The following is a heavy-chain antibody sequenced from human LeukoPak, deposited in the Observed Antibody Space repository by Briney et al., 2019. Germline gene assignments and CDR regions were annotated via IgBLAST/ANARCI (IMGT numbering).Heavy chain of an antibody. CDR3: ARGAGAAYYFDY. V-gene: IGHV3-48*03. Sequence: PGGSLRLSCAASGFTFSSYEMNWVRQAPGKGLERVSYISSSGSTIYYADSVKGRFTISRDNAKNSLYLQMNSLRAGDTAVYYCARGAGAAYYFDYWGQGTLVTVSS. D-gene: IGHD6-19*01. J-gene: IGHJ4*02. CDR2: ISSSGSTI. CDR1: GFTFSSYE.